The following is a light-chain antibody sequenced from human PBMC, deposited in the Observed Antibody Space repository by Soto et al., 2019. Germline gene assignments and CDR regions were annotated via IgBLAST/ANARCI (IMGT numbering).Light chain of an antibody. CDR1: QSVSSN. CDR3: QQYNNWPRT. J-gene: IGKJ1*01. CDR2: GAS. V-gene: IGKV3-15*01. Sequence: EIVMQKSPATLSVSPGESATLSCRASQSVSSNLAWYQQKPGQAHRLLIYGASTRATGIPARFSGSGSGTEFTLTISSLQSEDFAVYYCQQYNNWPRTVGQGTKVDIK.